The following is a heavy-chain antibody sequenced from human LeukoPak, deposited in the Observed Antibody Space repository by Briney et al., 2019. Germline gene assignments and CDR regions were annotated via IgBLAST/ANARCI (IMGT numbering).Heavy chain of an antibody. Sequence: GGSLRLSCAASGFTFSSYSMNWVRQAPGKGLEWVSYISSSSSTIYYADSVKGRFTISRDNAKNSLYLQMNSLRAEDTAVYYCARSRRVWFGLSDAFDIWGQGTMVTVSS. J-gene: IGHJ3*02. CDR2: ISSSSSTI. CDR3: ARSRRVWFGLSDAFDI. CDR1: GFTFSSYS. V-gene: IGHV3-48*01. D-gene: IGHD3-10*01.